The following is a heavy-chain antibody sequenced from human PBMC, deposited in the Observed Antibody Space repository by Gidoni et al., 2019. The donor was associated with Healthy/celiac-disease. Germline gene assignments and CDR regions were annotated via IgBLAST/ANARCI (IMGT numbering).Heavy chain of an antibody. CDR1: GFTFSSYA. D-gene: IGHD3-16*01. V-gene: IGHV3-23*04. CDR2: ISGSGGST. CDR3: AKTGGVMWWVDY. J-gene: IGHJ4*02. Sequence: EVQLVESGGGLVQPGGSLRLYWESSGFTFSSYAMSWVRQAPGKGLEWVSAISGSGGSTYYADSVKGRFTISRDNSKNTLYLQMNSLRAEDTAVYYCAKTGGVMWWVDYWGQGTLVTVSS.